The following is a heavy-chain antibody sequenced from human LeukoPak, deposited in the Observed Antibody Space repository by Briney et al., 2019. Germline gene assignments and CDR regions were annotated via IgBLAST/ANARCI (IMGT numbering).Heavy chain of an antibody. J-gene: IGHJ4*02. D-gene: IGHD6-6*01. CDR1: GFSFSNYG. CDR2: IWYDGSQK. Sequence: GGSLRLSCAASGFSFSNYGMHWVRQAPGEGLEWEAAIWYDGSQKYYADSVKGRFTISRDNSRDTLYVLMNSLRAEDTAVYFCARDLYRFSSSSGPIDHGGQGTLVTVSS. CDR3: ARDLYRFSSSSGPIDH. V-gene: IGHV3-33*01.